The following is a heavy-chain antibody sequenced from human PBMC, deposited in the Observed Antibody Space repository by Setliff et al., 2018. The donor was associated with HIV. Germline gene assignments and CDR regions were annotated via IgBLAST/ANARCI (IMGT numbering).Heavy chain of an antibody. CDR3: ARDRIIWWEIPGGAHEASDI. CDR1: GYTLTELS. CDR2: SDPEAGAT. J-gene: IGHJ3*02. Sequence: ASVKVSCKVSGYTLTELSMHWVRQTPGKGPEWMGGSDPEAGATIYAQKFQGRVTMTEDTATDTAYMELSSLRSEDTAVYYCARDRIIWWEIPGGAHEASDIWGQGTMVTVS. V-gene: IGHV1-24*01. D-gene: IGHD1-26*01.